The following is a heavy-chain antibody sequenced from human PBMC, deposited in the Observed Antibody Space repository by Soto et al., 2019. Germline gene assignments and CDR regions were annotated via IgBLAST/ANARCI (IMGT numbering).Heavy chain of an antibody. D-gene: IGHD3-3*01. Sequence: SETLSLTCAVSGGSISSNNWWSWVRQPPGKGLEWIGEIYHSRSTNYNPSLKSRVTISVDKSKNQFSLKLSSVTAADTVVYYCARGERLQKLRFLEWYGNHYGMDVWGQGTTVTVS. CDR2: IYHSRST. V-gene: IGHV4-4*02. CDR3: ARGERLQKLRFLEWYGNHYGMDV. CDR1: GGSISSNNW. J-gene: IGHJ6*02.